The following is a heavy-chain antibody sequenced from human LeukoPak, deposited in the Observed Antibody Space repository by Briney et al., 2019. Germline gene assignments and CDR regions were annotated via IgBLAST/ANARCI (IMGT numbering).Heavy chain of an antibody. D-gene: IGHD6-13*01. V-gene: IGHV4-34*01. CDR2: INHSGST. CDR3: ARGRNKQQLVRRMKTWFAP. J-gene: IGHJ5*02. Sequence: SETLSLTCAVYGGSFSGYYWSWIRQPPGKGLEWIGEINHSGSTNYNPSLKSRVTISVDTSKNQFSLKLSSVTAADTAVYYCARGRNKQQLVRRMKTWFAPGAREPWSPSPQ. CDR1: GGSFSGYY.